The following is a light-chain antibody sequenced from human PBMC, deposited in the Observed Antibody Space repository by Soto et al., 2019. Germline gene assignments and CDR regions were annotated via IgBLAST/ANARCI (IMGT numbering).Light chain of an antibody. J-gene: IGKJ5*01. Sequence: EIVMTQSPATVSASPGERVTLSCRASRSISRNLAWYQQSRGQAPRLLVYGASTRATGTPDRFSGGGSGTEFTLTIISLQSEDFAVYYCQQYNDWPAITFGQGTRLDIK. CDR3: QQYNDWPAIT. CDR2: GAS. CDR1: RSISRN. V-gene: IGKV3D-15*01.